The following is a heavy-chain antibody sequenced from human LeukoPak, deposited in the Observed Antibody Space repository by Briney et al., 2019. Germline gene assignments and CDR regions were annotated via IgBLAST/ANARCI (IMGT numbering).Heavy chain of an antibody. CDR2: IRSDGSNK. Sequence: GESLRLSCAASGFTFSSYGMHWVRQAPGKGLEWVAFIRSDGSNKYYADSVKGRFTISRDNSKNTLYLQMNSLRAEDTAVYYCAKGVATPIDYWGHGTQFTVSS. V-gene: IGHV3-30*02. D-gene: IGHD5-12*01. J-gene: IGHJ4*01. CDR1: GFTFSSYG. CDR3: AKGVATPIDY.